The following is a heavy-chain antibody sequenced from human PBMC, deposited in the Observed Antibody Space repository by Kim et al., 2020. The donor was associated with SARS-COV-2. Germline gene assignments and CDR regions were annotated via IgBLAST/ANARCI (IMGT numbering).Heavy chain of an antibody. CDR2: FYYSEST. V-gene: IGHV4-39*01. J-gene: IGHJ5*02. D-gene: IGHD3-10*01. CDR3: ARLRGDDSLNWFDP. Sequence: SETLSLTCTVSGGSISSSNYYWGWIRQPPGKGLEWIGSFYYSESTFYNPSLKSRVTISVDTSKNQFSLKLSSVTAADTAVYYCARLRGDDSLNWFDPWGQGILVTVSS. CDR1: GGSISSSNYY.